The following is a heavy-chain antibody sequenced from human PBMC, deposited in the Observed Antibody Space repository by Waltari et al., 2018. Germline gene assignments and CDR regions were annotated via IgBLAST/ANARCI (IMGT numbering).Heavy chain of an antibody. Sequence: QVQLQESGPGLVKPSETLSLTCTVSGGSISSYYWSWLRQPPGKGLEWIGYIYYSGSTNYNPSLKSRVTISVDTSKNQFSLKLSSVTAADTAVYYCARVQHIYDYETWFDPWGQGTLVTVSS. D-gene: IGHD4-17*01. CDR3: ARVQHIYDYETWFDP. CDR2: IYYSGST. V-gene: IGHV4-59*01. J-gene: IGHJ5*02. CDR1: GGSISSYY.